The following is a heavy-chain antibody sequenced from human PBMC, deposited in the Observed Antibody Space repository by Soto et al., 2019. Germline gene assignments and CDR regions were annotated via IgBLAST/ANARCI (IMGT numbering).Heavy chain of an antibody. CDR1: AYDFTRHW. V-gene: IGHV5-51*01. CDR2: IYPADSET. D-gene: IGHD6-19*01. CDR3: ARQGMPVAGTWWSDP. Sequence: PGESLKISCKGSAYDFTRHWIGWVRQMPGKGLEWMGIIYPADSETKYSPSFQDQVTISADKSISTTYLQWSSLRASDTAMYYCARQGMPVAGTWWSDPWGQGTLVTVS. J-gene: IGHJ5*02.